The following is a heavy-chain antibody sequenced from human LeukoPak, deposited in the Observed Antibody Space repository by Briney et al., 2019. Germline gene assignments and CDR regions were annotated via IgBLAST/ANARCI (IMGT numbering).Heavy chain of an antibody. CDR1: GGSISSGDYY. V-gene: IGHV4-30-4*01. J-gene: IGHJ4*02. CDR2: IYYSGST. D-gene: IGHD5-18*01. CDR3: ARDGGYSYGFDY. Sequence: SQTLSLTCTVSGGSISSGDYYWSWIRQPPGKGLEWIGYIYYSGSTYYNPSLKSRVTISVDTSKNQFSLKLSSVTAADTAVYYCARDGGYSYGFDYWGQGTLVTVSS.